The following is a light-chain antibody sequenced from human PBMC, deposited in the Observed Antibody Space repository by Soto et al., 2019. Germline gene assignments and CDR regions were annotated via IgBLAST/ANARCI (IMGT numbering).Light chain of an antibody. Sequence: EIVLTQSPGTLSLSPGKRATLSCRASQSISSSYLAWYQQRPGQAPRLLIYGASSRATGIPDRFSGSGSGTEFTLTISRLEPEDFAVYYCQQYNSYPCTFGQGTKLEIK. V-gene: IGKV3-20*01. CDR1: QSISSSY. CDR3: QQYNSYPCT. CDR2: GAS. J-gene: IGKJ2*02.